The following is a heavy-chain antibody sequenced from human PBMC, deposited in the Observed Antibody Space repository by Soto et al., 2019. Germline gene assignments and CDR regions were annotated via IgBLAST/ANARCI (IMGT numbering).Heavy chain of an antibody. CDR1: GGTFSRYA. V-gene: IGHV1-69*01. CDR3: ASSDSYDSSGFYGRFAF. J-gene: IGHJ4*02. CDR2: IIPVFDTP. Sequence: QVQLVQSGAEVKKPGSSVKVSCTASGGTFSRYAISWVRQAPGHGPEWMGGIIPVFDTPNYAQKFQGRVTITADESTSTAYMELSALRSEDTAVYYCASSDSYDSSGFYGRFAFWGQGTLVTVSS. D-gene: IGHD3-22*01.